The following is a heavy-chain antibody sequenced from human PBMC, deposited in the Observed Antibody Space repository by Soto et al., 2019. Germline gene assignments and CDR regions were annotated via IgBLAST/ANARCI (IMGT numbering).Heavy chain of an antibody. CDR1: GSTFSGYG. D-gene: IGHD3-16*02. CDR3: AKCATSDPSSDY. CDR2: ISGSGGST. Sequence: GGSLRLSCAASGSTFSGYGMNWVRQAPGKGLEWVSSISGSGGSTYYADSVKGRFTISRDNSKNTLYLQMNGLRAEDTAVYYCAKCATSDPSSDYWGQGTLVTVSS. V-gene: IGHV3-23*01. J-gene: IGHJ4*02.